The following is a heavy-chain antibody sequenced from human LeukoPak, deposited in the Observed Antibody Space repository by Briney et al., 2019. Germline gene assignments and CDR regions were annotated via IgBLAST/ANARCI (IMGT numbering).Heavy chain of an antibody. CDR3: ARGGVGSSSGLVDY. J-gene: IGHJ4*02. V-gene: IGHV1-69*04. Sequence: GSSVKVSCKASGGTFGSYAISWVRQAPGQGLEWMGRIIPILGIANYAQKFQGRATITADKSTSTAYMELSSLRSEDTAVYYCARGGVGSSSGLVDYWGQGTLVTVSS. CDR1: GGTFGSYA. D-gene: IGHD6-6*01. CDR2: IIPILGIA.